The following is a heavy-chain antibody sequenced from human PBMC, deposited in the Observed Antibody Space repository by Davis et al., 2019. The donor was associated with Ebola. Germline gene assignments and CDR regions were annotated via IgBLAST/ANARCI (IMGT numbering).Heavy chain of an antibody. V-gene: IGHV3-11*05. J-gene: IGHJ6*02. Sequence: GGSLRLSCAASRFRFSDYYMSWVRQAPGKGLEWISYISSRGSYINYADSVKGRFTISRDNAKNSLYLHMNSLRAEDTAVYYCARANGITIFGVVITSDYYYGMDVWGQGTTVTVSS. CDR3: ARANGITIFGVVITSDYYYGMDV. CDR2: ISSRGSYI. CDR1: RFRFSDYY. D-gene: IGHD3-3*01.